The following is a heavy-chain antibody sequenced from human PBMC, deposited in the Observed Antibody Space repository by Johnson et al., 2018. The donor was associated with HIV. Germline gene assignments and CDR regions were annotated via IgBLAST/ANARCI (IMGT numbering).Heavy chain of an antibody. CDR2: IYSGGST. D-gene: IGHD3-3*01. CDR1: GFTVSSNY. CDR3: ARIRSGLKPGDAFDI. Sequence: VQLVESGGGLIQPGGSLRLSCAASGFTVSSNYMSWVRQAPGKGLEWVSVIYSGGSTYYADSVKGRFTISRDNSKDTLYLQMNSLRAEDTAVYYCARIRSGLKPGDAFDIWGQGTMVTVSS. J-gene: IGHJ3*02. V-gene: IGHV3-53*01.